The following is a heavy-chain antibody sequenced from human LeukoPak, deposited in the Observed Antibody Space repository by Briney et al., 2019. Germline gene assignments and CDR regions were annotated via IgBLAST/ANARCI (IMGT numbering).Heavy chain of an antibody. V-gene: IGHV4-59*01. CDR1: GGSISSYY. Sequence: SETLSLTCTVAGGSISSYYWSWIRQPPGKGLEWIGYIYYNGGTNYNPSLKSRVTISVDTAKNQFSLKLSSVTAADTAVYFSARSTSVRTVTRWFDPWGQGTLVTVSS. J-gene: IGHJ5*02. CDR3: ARSTSVRTVTRWFDP. CDR2: IYYNGGT. D-gene: IGHD4-11*01.